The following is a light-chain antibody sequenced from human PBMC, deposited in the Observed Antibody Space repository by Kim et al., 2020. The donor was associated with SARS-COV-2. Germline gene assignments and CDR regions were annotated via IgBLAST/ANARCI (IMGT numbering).Light chain of an antibody. J-gene: IGKJ1*01. CDR3: QQRYSWPRT. CDR1: QSISTF. V-gene: IGKV3-11*01. Sequence: LSPGEKATLACRAGQSISTFLAWYQQRLGQAPKLLIYDTSKRAAGVPARFSASGSGTDFTLTISSLEPDDFATYYCQQRYSWPRTFGQGTKVDIK. CDR2: DTS.